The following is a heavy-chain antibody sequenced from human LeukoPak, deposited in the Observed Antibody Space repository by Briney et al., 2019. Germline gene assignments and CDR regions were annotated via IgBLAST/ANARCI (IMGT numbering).Heavy chain of an antibody. V-gene: IGHV3-7*03. D-gene: IGHD2-15*01. Sequence: GGSLRLSCAASGFTLSSYRMIWVRQAPGKELEWVANIKQDGSEISYVDSVKGRFTISRDNAKNSLYLQMNSLRAEDTAVYYCVRGNPFGGYWGQGTLVTVSS. CDR1: GFTLSSYR. CDR3: VRGNPFGGY. J-gene: IGHJ4*02. CDR2: IKQDGSEI.